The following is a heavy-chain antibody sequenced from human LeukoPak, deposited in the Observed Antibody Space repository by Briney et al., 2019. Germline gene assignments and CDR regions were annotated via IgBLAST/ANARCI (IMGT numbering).Heavy chain of an antibody. Sequence: SETLSLTCTVSGGSISSYYWSWIRQPPGKGLEWIGYIYYSGSTNYNPSLKSRVTISVDTSKNQFSLKLSSVTAADTAVYYCARAYPYYYDGSGYYYSASWFDPWGQGTLVTVSS. D-gene: IGHD3-22*01. CDR3: ARAYPYYYDGSGYYYSASWFDP. J-gene: IGHJ5*02. CDR2: IYYSGST. V-gene: IGHV4-59*01. CDR1: GGSISSYY.